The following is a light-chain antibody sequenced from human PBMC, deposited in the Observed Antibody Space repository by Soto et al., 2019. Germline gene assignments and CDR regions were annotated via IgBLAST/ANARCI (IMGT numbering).Light chain of an antibody. Sequence: DIQMTQSPSAMSASVGDRITITCRASQGVSNRLVWFQQKPGKVPKRLIFAATLFQSGVPSRFSCSGSGKEFTLTISGLQAEDFATYYCLQHNSYPWTFGPGTKVDIK. CDR3: LQHNSYPWT. J-gene: IGKJ1*01. CDR2: AAT. CDR1: QGVSNR. V-gene: IGKV1-17*03.